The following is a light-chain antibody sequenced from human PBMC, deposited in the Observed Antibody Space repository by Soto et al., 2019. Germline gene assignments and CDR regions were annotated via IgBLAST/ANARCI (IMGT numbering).Light chain of an antibody. J-gene: IGKJ5*01. CDR2: GAS. CDR3: QQYGSYPPIT. CDR1: QSVSSSY. V-gene: IGKV3-20*01. Sequence: EIVLTQSPGTLSLSPGERATLSCRASQSVSSSYLAWYQQKPGQAPRLLIYGASSRATGIPDRFSGSGSGTDFTLTISRLEPEDFAVYYCQQYGSYPPITFGPVTRLEIK.